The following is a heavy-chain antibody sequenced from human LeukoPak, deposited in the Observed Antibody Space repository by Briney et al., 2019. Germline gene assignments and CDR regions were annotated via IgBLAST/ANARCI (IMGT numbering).Heavy chain of an antibody. V-gene: IGHV3-23*01. CDR2: ISGSGGST. J-gene: IGHJ3*02. Sequence: PGGSLRLSCAASGFTFSSYAMSWVRQAPGKGLEWVSAISGSGGSTYYADSVKGRFTISRDNSKNTLYLQMNSLRAEDTAVYYCAKAFSPSRYRSGGSCLDAFDIWGQGTMVTVSS. CDR3: AKAFSPSRYRSGGSCLDAFDI. CDR1: GFTFSSYA. D-gene: IGHD2-15*01.